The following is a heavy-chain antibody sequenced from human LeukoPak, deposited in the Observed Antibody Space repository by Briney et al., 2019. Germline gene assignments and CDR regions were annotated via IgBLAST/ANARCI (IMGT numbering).Heavy chain of an antibody. CDR2: IYSGGST. D-gene: IGHD3-3*01. J-gene: IGHJ6*03. CDR1: GFTVSSNY. CDR3: ARATFWSGYQRDPWYMDV. V-gene: IGHV3-66*02. Sequence: PGGFLRLSCAASGFTVSSNYMTWVRQAPGKGLEWVSVIYSGGSTYYADSVKGRFTISRDNSENTLYLHMNSLRAEDTAVYYCARATFWSGYQRDPWYMDVWGKGTTVTVSS.